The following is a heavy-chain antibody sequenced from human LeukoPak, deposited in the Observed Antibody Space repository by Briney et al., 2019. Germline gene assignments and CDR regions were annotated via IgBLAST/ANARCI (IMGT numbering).Heavy chain of an antibody. Sequence: KPGGSLRLSCAASGFTFSDYYMSWIRQAPGKGLEWIGHVYYSGSTNYNPSLKSRVTMSVDSSKSHFSLKLNSVTAADTAVYYCAKSFYYASGLDYWGQGTLVTVSS. V-gene: IGHV4-59*08. J-gene: IGHJ4*02. CDR1: GFTFSDYY. CDR2: VYYSGST. CDR3: AKSFYYASGLDY. D-gene: IGHD3-10*01.